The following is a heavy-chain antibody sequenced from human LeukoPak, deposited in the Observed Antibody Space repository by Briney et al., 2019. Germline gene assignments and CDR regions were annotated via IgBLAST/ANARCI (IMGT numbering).Heavy chain of an antibody. Sequence: SQTLSLTCATSGDSVSSNSATWTCIRQSPSRGLECLGRTYYRSKWYNEYAVSVKSRITVNPDTSKNQFSLQLKSVTPEDTAVYYCVRGSSSNSSYFDYWGQGTLVTVSS. V-gene: IGHV6-1*01. CDR1: GDSVSSNSAT. J-gene: IGHJ4*02. CDR3: VRGSSSNSSYFDY. D-gene: IGHD6-13*01. CDR2: TYYRSKWYN.